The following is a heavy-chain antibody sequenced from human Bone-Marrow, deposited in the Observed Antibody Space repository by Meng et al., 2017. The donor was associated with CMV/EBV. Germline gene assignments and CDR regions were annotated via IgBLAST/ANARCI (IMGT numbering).Heavy chain of an antibody. V-gene: IGHV1-2*02. Sequence: ASVKVSCKAAGGTFSSYAISWVRQAPGQGLEWMGWINPNSGGTNYAQKFQGRVTMTRDTSISTAYMELSRLRSDDTAVYYCARDLMGAVVVPAANKKAYYYYGMDVWGQGTTVTVSS. D-gene: IGHD2-2*01. CDR3: ARDLMGAVVVPAANKKAYYYYGMDV. J-gene: IGHJ6*02. CDR1: GGTFSSYA. CDR2: INPNSGGT.